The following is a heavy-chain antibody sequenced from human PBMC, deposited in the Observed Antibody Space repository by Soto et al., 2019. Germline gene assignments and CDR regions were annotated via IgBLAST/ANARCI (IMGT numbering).Heavy chain of an antibody. CDR2: IKEDGSDK. CDR1: GFPFSSYW. CDR3: VGVSLTGS. D-gene: IGHD3-9*01. Sequence: EVHLVDSGGGLVQPGGSLRLSCVASGFPFSSYWMSWVRQAPGKGLEWVANIKEDGSDKYYVDSVKGRFTISRDNAKNSLYLQMHCRRVGETAVYYCVGVSLTGSWGQGTLVAVSS. J-gene: IGHJ5*02. V-gene: IGHV3-7*01.